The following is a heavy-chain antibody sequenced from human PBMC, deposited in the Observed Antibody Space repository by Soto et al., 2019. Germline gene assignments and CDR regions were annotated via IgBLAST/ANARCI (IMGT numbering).Heavy chain of an antibody. CDR1: GFNFITFS. J-gene: IGHJ3*02. CDR3: VRDAYNRDAFEI. Sequence: DVQLVESGGGLVKPGGSLRLSCAASGFNFITFSMNLVRQAPGKGLEWVSSISASSSSIYYAESVKGRFTVSRDNAKNSLYLQMNSLTAEDTALYYCVRDAYNRDAFEIWGQGTTVTVSS. V-gene: IGHV3-21*01. D-gene: IGHD1-20*01. CDR2: ISASSSSI.